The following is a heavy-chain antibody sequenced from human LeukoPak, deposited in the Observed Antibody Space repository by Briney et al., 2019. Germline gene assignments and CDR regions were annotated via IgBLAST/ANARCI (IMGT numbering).Heavy chain of an antibody. CDR1: GFTFSSYS. Sequence: GGSLRLSCSASGFTFSSYSMHWVRQAPGKGLEHVSAISTKGGRTYYSDSVKGRFTVSRDNSKNTLYLHMSSLRAEDTAVYYCVKVLGAFDDILTDDAFDIWGQGTMVTVS. CDR2: ISTKGGRT. CDR3: VKVLGAFDDILTDDAFDI. D-gene: IGHD3-9*01. J-gene: IGHJ3*02. V-gene: IGHV3-64D*06.